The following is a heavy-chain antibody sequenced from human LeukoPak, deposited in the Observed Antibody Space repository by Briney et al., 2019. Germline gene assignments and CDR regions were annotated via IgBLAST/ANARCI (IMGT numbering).Heavy chain of an antibody. CDR1: GGSINSSSYY. V-gene: IGHV4-39*01. CDR3: ARLGYCSGGSCYHYYFDY. D-gene: IGHD2-15*01. J-gene: IGHJ4*02. CDR2: IYYSGST. Sequence: SETLSLTCTVSGGSINSSSYYWGWIRQPPGKGLEWIGSIYYSGSTYYNPSLKSRVTISVDTSKNQFSLKLSSVTAADTAVYYCARLGYCSGGSCYHYYFDYWGQGTLVTVSS.